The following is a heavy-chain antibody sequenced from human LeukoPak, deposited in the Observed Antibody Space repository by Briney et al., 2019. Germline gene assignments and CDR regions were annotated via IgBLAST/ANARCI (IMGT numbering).Heavy chain of an antibody. CDR1: GYTFTSYY. CDR2: INPSGGST. V-gene: IGHV1-46*01. CDR3: ARGSRDYYYYYYMDV. Sequence: ASVKVSCKASGYTFTSYYVHWVRQAPGQGLEWMGIINPSGGSTSYAQKFQGRVTMTRDTSTGTVYMELSSLRSEDTAVYYCARGSRDYYYYYYMDVWGKGTTVTISS. J-gene: IGHJ6*03. D-gene: IGHD2-2*01.